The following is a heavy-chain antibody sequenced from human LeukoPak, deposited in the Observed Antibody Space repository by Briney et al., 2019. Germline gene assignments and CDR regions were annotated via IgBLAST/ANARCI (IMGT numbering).Heavy chain of an antibody. V-gene: IGHV4-39*07. D-gene: IGHD1-26*01. CDR2: IYYRGNT. CDR3: TRDREHGTQDS. Sequence: ASETLSLTCTVSGGSFTDYWGGIRHPPGKGLEGIGSIYYRGNTFYNPSLRNRVSISIDTSKGRFSLNLNSVTAADTAVYFCTRDREHGTQDSWGQGTLVTVS. J-gene: IGHJ4*02. CDR1: GGSFTDY.